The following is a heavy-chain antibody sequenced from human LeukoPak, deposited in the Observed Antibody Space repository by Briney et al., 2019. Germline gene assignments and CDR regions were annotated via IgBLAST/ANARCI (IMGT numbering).Heavy chain of an antibody. CDR3: ARVRSGSYYFDY. V-gene: IGHV4-4*07. CDR1: GGSIGSYY. CDR2: IYSSGIT. J-gene: IGHJ4*02. D-gene: IGHD1-26*01. Sequence: SETLSLTCSVSGGSIGSYYWSWIRQPAGQGLEWIGRIYSSGITNYNPSLKSRVTMSVDTSKNQFSLKLNPVTAADTAFYYCARVRSGSYYFDYWGQGTLVTVSS.